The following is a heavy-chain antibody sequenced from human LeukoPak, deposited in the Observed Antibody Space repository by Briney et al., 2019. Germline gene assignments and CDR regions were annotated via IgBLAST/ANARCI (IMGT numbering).Heavy chain of an antibody. CDR3: ARGLGPSNWFDP. CDR2: FYTSGST. Sequence: PSETLSLTCSVSGGSIRSYYWSWIRQPAGKGLEWIGRFYTSGSTNYNPSLKSRVTMSVDTSKNQLSLKLSSVTAADTAVYYCARGLGPSNWFDPWGQGTLVTVSS. V-gene: IGHV4-4*07. J-gene: IGHJ5*02. CDR1: GGSIRSYY. D-gene: IGHD4-11*01.